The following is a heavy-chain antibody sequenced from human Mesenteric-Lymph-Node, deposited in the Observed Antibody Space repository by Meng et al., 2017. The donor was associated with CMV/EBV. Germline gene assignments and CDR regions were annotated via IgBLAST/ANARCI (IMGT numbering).Heavy chain of an antibody. CDR2: ISGSSSFM. J-gene: IGHJ6*02. Sequence: GESLKISCAASGFPFNSYTFNWVRQAPGRGLEWVASISGSSSFMFYADSVKGRFNISRDNAKNSLYLQMNSLRAEDTAAYYCARDGGSGSYGDYYYGLDVWGQGTTVTVSS. V-gene: IGHV3-21*06. CDR3: ARDGGSGSYGDYYYGLDV. CDR1: GFPFNSYT. D-gene: IGHD3-10*01.